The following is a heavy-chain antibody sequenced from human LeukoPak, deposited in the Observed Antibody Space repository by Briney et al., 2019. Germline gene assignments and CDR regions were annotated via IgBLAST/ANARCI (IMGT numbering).Heavy chain of an antibody. CDR1: GYTFTSYD. Sequence: ASVKVSCKASGYTFTSYDINWVRQATGQGLEWMGWMNLNSGNTGYAQKFQGRVTMTRNTSISTAYMELSSLRSEDTAVYYCARVEGYCSGGSCYFIDYWGQGTLVTVSS. CDR2: MNLNSGNT. J-gene: IGHJ4*02. CDR3: ARVEGYCSGGSCYFIDY. D-gene: IGHD2-15*01. V-gene: IGHV1-8*01.